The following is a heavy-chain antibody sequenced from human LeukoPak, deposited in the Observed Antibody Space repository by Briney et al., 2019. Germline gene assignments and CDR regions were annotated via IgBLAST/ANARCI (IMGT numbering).Heavy chain of an antibody. Sequence: GASVKVSCKASGGTFSSYAISWVRQAPGQGLEWMGGIIPIFGTANYAQKFQGRVTITADESTSTAYMELSSLRSEDTAVYYCARRFSTVSYFDYWGQGTLVTVSS. D-gene: IGHD4-17*01. V-gene: IGHV1-69*13. CDR2: IIPIFGTA. CDR3: ARRFSTVSYFDY. CDR1: GGTFSSYA. J-gene: IGHJ4*02.